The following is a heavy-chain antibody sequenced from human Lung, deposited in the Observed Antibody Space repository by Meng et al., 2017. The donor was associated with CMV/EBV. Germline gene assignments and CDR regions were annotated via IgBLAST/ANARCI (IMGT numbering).Heavy chain of an antibody. J-gene: IGHJ6*02. Sequence: ASXXVSXKASGYTFTNYVINWVRQAPGQGLEWMGWVSGYNDNTKYAQKLQDRVTMTTDISTSTAYMELRSLRSDDTAIYYCARTYCSSTSCSPPYYYAMDVWXQGTXVT. CDR2: VSGYNDNT. D-gene: IGHD2-2*01. CDR1: GYTFTNYV. CDR3: ARTYCSSTSCSPPYYYAMDV. V-gene: IGHV1-18*01.